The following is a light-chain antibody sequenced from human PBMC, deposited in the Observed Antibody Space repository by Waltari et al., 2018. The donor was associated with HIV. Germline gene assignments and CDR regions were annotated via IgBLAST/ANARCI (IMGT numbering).Light chain of an antibody. CDR3: SSYAGPNHLL. CDR1: SRYAGAYHF. V-gene: IGLV2-8*01. J-gene: IGLJ2*01. CDR2: GVN. Sequence: QSALTQPPSASGSPGQSVTFPCTGTSRYAGAYHFVSWYQPHPGKAPKLIIYGVNQRPSGVPDRFSGSKSGNTASLTVSGLQADDEADYYCSSYAGPNHLLFGGGTKLTVL.